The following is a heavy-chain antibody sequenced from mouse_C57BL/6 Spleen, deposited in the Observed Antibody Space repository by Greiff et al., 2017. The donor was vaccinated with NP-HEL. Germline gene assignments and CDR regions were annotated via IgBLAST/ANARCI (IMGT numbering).Heavy chain of an antibody. Sequence: EVMLVESGGGLVKPGGSLKLSCAASGFTFSDYGMHWVRQAPEKGLEWVAYISSGSSTIYYADTVKGRFTISRDNAKNTLFLQMTSLRSEDTAMYYCARGWDEYYFDDWGKGTTLTVSS. J-gene: IGHJ2*01. V-gene: IGHV5-17*01. CDR1: GFTFSDYG. CDR3: ARGWDEYYFDD. D-gene: IGHD4-1*01. CDR2: ISSGSSTI.